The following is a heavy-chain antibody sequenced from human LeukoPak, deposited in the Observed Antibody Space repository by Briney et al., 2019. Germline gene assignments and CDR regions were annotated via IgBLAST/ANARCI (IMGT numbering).Heavy chain of an antibody. Sequence: SETLSLTCTVSGGSISSSSYYWGWIRQPPGKGLEWIGSIYYSGSTNYNPSLKSRVTISVDTSKNQFSLKLSSVTAADTAVYYCARGDAAVAGTGVDYWGQGTLVTVSS. CDR3: ARGDAAVAGTGVDY. CDR1: GGSISSSSYY. J-gene: IGHJ4*02. CDR2: IYYSGST. D-gene: IGHD6-19*01. V-gene: IGHV4-39*07.